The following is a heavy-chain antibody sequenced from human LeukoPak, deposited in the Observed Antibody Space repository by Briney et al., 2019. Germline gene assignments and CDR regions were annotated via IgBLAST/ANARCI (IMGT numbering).Heavy chain of an antibody. CDR2: INPSGGST. CDR1: GYTFTSYY. CDR3: ARVGSGYDDDAFDI. V-gene: IGHV1-46*01. Sequence: ASVKVSCKASGYTFTSYYMHWVRQAPGPGLEWMGIINPSGGSTSYAQKFQGRVTMTRVMSTSTVYMELSSLRSEDTAVYYCARVGSGYDDDAFDIWGQGTMVTVSS. J-gene: IGHJ3*02. D-gene: IGHD5-12*01.